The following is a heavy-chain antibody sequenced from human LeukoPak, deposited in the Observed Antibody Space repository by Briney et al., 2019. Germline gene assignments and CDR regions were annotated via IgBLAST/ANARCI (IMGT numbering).Heavy chain of an antibody. Sequence: SETLSLTCAVYGGSFSGYYWSWIRQPPGKGLEWIGEINHSGSTNYNPSLKSRVTISVDTSKNQFSLKLSSVTAADTAVYYCARLGKKLQSDYWGQGTLVTVSS. J-gene: IGHJ4*02. V-gene: IGHV4-34*01. CDR3: ARLGKKLQSDY. CDR1: GGSFSGYY. CDR2: INHSGST. D-gene: IGHD5-24*01.